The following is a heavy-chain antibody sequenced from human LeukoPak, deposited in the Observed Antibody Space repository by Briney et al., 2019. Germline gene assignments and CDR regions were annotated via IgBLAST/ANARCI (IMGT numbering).Heavy chain of an antibody. CDR2: IYPGESDT. CDR1: GYSFTSYW. CDR3: ARSLWGYCSGGSCYRAWFDP. J-gene: IGHJ5*02. D-gene: IGHD2-15*01. V-gene: IGHV5-51*01. Sequence: PGESLKISCKGSGYSFTSYWIGWVRQMPGKGLEWMGIIYPGESDTRYSPSFQGQVTISADKSISTAYLQWSSLKASDTAMYYCARSLWGYCSGGSCYRAWFDPWGQGTLVTVSS.